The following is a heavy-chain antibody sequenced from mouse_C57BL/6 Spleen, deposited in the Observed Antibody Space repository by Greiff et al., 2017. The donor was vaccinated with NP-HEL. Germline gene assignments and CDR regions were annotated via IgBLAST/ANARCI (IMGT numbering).Heavy chain of an antibody. CDR1: GYTFTDYN. CDR2: INPNNGGT. Sequence: EVQLQQSGPELVKPGASVKIPCKASGYTFTDYNMDWVKQSHGKSLEWIGDINPNNGGTIYNQKFKGKATLTVDKSSSTAYMELRSLTSEDTAVYYCASFYYGSGDYAMDYWGQGTSVTVSS. V-gene: IGHV1-18*01. J-gene: IGHJ4*01. CDR3: ASFYYGSGDYAMDY. D-gene: IGHD2-2*01.